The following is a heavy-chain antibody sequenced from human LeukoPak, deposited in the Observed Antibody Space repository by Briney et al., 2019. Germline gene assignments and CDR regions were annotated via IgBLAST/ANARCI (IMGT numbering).Heavy chain of an antibody. V-gene: IGHV4-4*07. CDR2: IYTSGST. CDR3: AGNPMSSGYLNAFDI. CDR1: GGSISSYY. J-gene: IGHJ3*02. D-gene: IGHD3-22*01. Sequence: SETLSLTCTVSGGSISSYYWSWIRQPAGKGLEWIGRIYTSGSTNYNPSLKSRVTMSVDTSKNQFSLKLSSVTAADTAVYYCAGNPMSSGYLNAFDIWGQGTMATVSS.